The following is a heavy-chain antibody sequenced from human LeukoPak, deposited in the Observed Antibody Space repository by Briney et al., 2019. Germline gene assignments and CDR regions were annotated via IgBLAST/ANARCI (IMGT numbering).Heavy chain of an antibody. V-gene: IGHV1-69*13. CDR2: IIPIFGTA. Sequence: SVKVSCKASGGTFSSYAISWVRQAPGQGLEWMGGIIPIFGTANYAQKFQGRVTITADESTSTAYMELSSLRSEDTAVYYCANRMVVTFLWTGWGQGTLVTVSS. CDR1: GGTFSSYA. J-gene: IGHJ4*02. CDR3: ANRMVVTFLWTG. D-gene: IGHD4-23*01.